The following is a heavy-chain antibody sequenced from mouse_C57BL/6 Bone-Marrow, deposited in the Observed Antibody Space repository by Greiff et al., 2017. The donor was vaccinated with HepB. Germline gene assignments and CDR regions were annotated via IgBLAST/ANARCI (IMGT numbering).Heavy chain of an antibody. D-gene: IGHD2-5*01. Sequence: QVQLQQSGAELVRPGASVKLSCKASGYTFTDYYINWVKQRPGQGLEWIARIYPGSGNTYYNEKFKGKATLTAEKSSSTAYMQLSSLTSEDSAVYFCARGAYSNSDYAMDYWGQGTSVTVSS. V-gene: IGHV1-76*01. CDR1: GYTFTDYY. CDR2: IYPGSGNT. CDR3: ARGAYSNSDYAMDY. J-gene: IGHJ4*01.